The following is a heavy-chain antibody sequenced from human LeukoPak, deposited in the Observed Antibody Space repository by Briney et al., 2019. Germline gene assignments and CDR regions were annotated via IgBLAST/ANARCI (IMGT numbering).Heavy chain of an antibody. CDR1: GFTFSSYA. J-gene: IGHJ4*02. CDR3: ARSPRAGYGLLDS. V-gene: IGHV3-64*01. Sequence: GGSLRLSCTVSGFTFSSYAAYWVRQAPGKGLEYVSAISSNGDKTYYANSVKGRFTISGDNSKNTLYLQMGSLRDEDMAVYYCARSPRAGYGLLDSWGQGTQVVVSS. D-gene: IGHD5-18*01. CDR2: ISSNGDKT.